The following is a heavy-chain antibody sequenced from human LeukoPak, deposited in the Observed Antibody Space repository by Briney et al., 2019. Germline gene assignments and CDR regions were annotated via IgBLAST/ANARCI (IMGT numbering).Heavy chain of an antibody. CDR2: INPNSGGT. CDR1: GYTFTSYG. Sequence: ASVKVCCKASGYTFTSYGISWVRQAPGQGLEWMGRINPNSGGTNYAQKFQGRVTMTRDTSISTAYMELSRLRSDDTAVYYCARDPGYSGYDYGFDYWGQGTLVTVSS. D-gene: IGHD5-12*01. CDR3: ARDPGYSGYDYGFDY. J-gene: IGHJ4*02. V-gene: IGHV1-2*06.